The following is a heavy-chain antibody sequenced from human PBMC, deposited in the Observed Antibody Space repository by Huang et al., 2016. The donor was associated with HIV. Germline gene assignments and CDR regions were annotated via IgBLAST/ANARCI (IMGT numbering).Heavy chain of an antibody. J-gene: IGHJ3*02. V-gene: IGHV1-24*01. D-gene: IGHD2-15*01. Sequence: QVQLVESGAELKKPGASVRVSCKVSGYTVSELSLHWVRQAPEKGLGWMGGFDPEEGETIDAQRLQGRVPMTEDTSTDTAYMELSSLRPEDTAVYYCATSTPDVGAGVLRSAFDIWGQGTMVTVSS. CDR3: ATSTPDVGAGVLRSAFDI. CDR2: FDPEEGET. CDR1: GYTVSELS.